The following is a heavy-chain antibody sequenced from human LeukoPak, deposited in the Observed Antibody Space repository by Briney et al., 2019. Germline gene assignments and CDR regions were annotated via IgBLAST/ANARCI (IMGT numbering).Heavy chain of an antibody. D-gene: IGHD2-15*01. CDR2: ISYDGSNK. CDR1: GFIFSSYA. V-gene: IGHV3-30*04. CDR3: ARWYVLPYYYYGMDV. J-gene: IGHJ6*02. Sequence: GRSLRLSCAASGFIFSSYAMHWVRQAPGKGLEWVAFISYDGSNKYYADSVKGRFTISRDNSKNTLYLQMNSLRAEDTAVYYCARWYVLPYYYYGMDVWGQGTTVTVSS.